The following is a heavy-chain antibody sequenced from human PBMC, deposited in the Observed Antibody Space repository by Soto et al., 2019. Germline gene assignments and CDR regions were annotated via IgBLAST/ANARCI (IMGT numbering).Heavy chain of an antibody. V-gene: IGHV4-39*01. CDR1: GGSISSSSYY. Sequence: SETLSLTCTVSGGSISSSSYYWGWIRQPPGKGLEWIGSIYYSGSTYYNPSLKSRVTISVDTSKNQFSLKLSSVTAADTAVYYCARRQGYYYGSGSYYSPDYWGQGTLVTVSS. D-gene: IGHD3-10*01. CDR3: ARRQGYYYGSGSYYSPDY. J-gene: IGHJ4*02. CDR2: IYYSGST.